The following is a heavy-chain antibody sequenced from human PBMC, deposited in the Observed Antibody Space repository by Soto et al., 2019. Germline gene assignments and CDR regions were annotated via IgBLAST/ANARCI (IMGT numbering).Heavy chain of an antibody. CDR2: INHSGST. CDR1: GGSFSGYY. J-gene: IGHJ5*02. V-gene: IGHV4-34*01. D-gene: IGHD6-13*01. CDR3: ARGIPPATYSSSWYSWFDP. Sequence: QVQLQQWGAGLLKPSETLSLTCAVYGGSFSGYYWSWIRQPPGKGLEWIGEINHSGSTNYNPSLTSRVPISVDTSKNQFSLKLSSVTAADTAVYSCARGIPPATYSSSWYSWFDPWGQGTLVTVSS.